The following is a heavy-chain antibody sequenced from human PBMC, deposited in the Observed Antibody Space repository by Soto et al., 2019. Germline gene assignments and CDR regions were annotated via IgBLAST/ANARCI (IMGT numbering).Heavy chain of an antibody. CDR1: GLTFSNYW. CDR2: INQAGNKK. J-gene: IGHJ4*02. Sequence: WGSLRLSCVTSGLTFSNYWLSWVRQAPGKGLEWVANINQAGNKKYYVDSVKGRFTISRDNAKNSLYLQMNSLKAEDTAVYYSARDRGSGRYWGQGTLVTVSS. CDR3: ARDRGSGRY. V-gene: IGHV3-7*05. D-gene: IGHD2-8*02.